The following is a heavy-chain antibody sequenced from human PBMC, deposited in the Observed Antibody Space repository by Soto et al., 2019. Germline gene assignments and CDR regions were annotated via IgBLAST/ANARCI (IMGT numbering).Heavy chain of an antibody. V-gene: IGHV4-31*03. CDR2: IDYRGRT. Sequence: QVQLQESGPGLVQPSQTLSLTCTVSGASISTGGFYWSWIRQFPGKGLEWIGYIDYRGRTFYNPSLKSRPTISRDTSKSQFSLNVNSVTAADTAVFYCARVSAAGTRWFDSWGQGTLVTVSS. D-gene: IGHD6-13*01. CDR1: GASISTGGFY. CDR3: ARVSAAGTRWFDS. J-gene: IGHJ5*01.